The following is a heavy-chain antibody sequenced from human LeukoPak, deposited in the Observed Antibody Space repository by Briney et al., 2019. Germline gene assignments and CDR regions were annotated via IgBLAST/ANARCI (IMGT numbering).Heavy chain of an antibody. V-gene: IGHV1-69*06. CDR1: GGTFSSYA. CDR2: IIPTFGTA. Sequence: SVKVSCKASGGTFSSYAISWVRQAPGQGLEWMGGIIPTFGTANYAQKFQGRVTITADKSTSTAYMELSSLRSEDTAVYYCARDLSGDVLTAPFDYWGQGTLVTVSS. J-gene: IGHJ4*02. CDR3: ARDLSGDVLTAPFDY. D-gene: IGHD1-1*01.